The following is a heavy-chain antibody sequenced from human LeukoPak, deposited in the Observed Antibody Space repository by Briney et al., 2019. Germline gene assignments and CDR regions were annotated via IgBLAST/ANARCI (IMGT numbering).Heavy chain of an antibody. CDR1: GGTFSSYA. Sequence: GSSVKVSCKASGGTFSSYAISWVRQAPGQGLEWMGGIIPILGIANYAQKFQGRVTITADKSTSTAYMELSSLRSEDTAVYYCARDGIVATYSDYWGQGTLVTVSS. J-gene: IGHJ4*02. CDR2: IIPILGIA. CDR3: ARDGIVATYSDY. V-gene: IGHV1-69*04. D-gene: IGHD5-12*01.